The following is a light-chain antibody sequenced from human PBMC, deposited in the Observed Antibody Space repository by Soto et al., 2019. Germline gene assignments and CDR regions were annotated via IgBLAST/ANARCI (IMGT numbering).Light chain of an antibody. Sequence: EIVLTQSPGTLSLSPGERATLSCRASQSVSSNLAWYQQKPGQAPRLLIYGASSRATGIPDRFSGSGSGTDFTLTISRLEPEDFATYYCQQLNTYPVTFGGGTKVDTK. J-gene: IGKJ4*01. CDR3: QQLNTYPVT. V-gene: IGKV3-20*01. CDR2: GAS. CDR1: QSVSSN.